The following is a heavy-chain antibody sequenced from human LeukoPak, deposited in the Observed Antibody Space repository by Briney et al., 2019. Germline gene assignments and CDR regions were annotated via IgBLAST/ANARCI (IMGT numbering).Heavy chain of an antibody. CDR3: ARDNRRWPYDAFDI. J-gene: IGHJ3*02. CDR2: IKQDGSEK. D-gene: IGHD5-24*01. CDR1: GFTFSSYW. V-gene: IGHV3-7*01. Sequence: PGGSLRLSCAASGFTFSSYWMSWVRQAPGKGVEWVANIKQDGSEKYYVDSVKGRFTISRDNAKNSLYLQMNGLRAEDTAVYYCARDNRRWPYDAFDIWGQGTMVTVSS.